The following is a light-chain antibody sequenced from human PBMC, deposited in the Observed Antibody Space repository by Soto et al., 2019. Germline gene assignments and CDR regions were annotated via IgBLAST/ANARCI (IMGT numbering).Light chain of an antibody. CDR3: SSYAGINNLV. Sequence: QSVLTQPPSATGSPGQSVTISCTGTSSDIGGYNFVSWYQQHPGKAPKLMIYDVSKRPSGVPDRFSGSKSGNTASLTVSGLQADDEADYYCSSYAGINNLVFGGGTKLTVL. CDR1: SSDIGGYNF. J-gene: IGLJ2*01. CDR2: DVS. V-gene: IGLV2-8*01.